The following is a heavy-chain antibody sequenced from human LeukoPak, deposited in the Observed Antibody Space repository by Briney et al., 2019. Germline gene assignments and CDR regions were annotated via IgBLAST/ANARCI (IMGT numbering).Heavy chain of an antibody. CDR2: INPNSGGT. Sequence: GASVKVSRKASGYTFTGYHMHWVRQAPGQGLEWMGWINPNSGGTNYAQKFQGRVTMTRDTSISTAYMELSRLRSDDTAVYYCARDPLYESGPPVDYWGQGTLVTVSS. CDR1: GYTFTGYH. J-gene: IGHJ4*02. D-gene: IGHD2/OR15-2a*01. V-gene: IGHV1-2*02. CDR3: ARDPLYESGPPVDY.